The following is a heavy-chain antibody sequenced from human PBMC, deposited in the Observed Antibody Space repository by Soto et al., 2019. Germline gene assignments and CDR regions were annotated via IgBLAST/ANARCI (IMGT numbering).Heavy chain of an antibody. V-gene: IGHV6-1*01. CDR1: GDSVSSNSAA. Sequence: PSQTLSLTCAISGDSVSSNSAAWNWIRQSPSRGLEWLGRTCYRSKWYNDYAVSVKSRITINPDTSKNQFSLQLNSVTPEDTAVYYCARDQGIYSGYEWGIIGQTGTTGYYGMDVWGQGTTVTVSS. CDR2: TCYRSKWYN. CDR3: ARDQGIYSGYEWGIIGQTGTTGYYGMDV. J-gene: IGHJ6*02. D-gene: IGHD5-12*01.